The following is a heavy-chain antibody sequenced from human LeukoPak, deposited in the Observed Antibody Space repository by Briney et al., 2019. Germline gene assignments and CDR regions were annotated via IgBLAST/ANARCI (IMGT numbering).Heavy chain of an antibody. CDR1: GFPFSDYG. D-gene: IGHD3-16*01. J-gene: IGHJ4*02. V-gene: IGHV3-30*18. Sequence: PGGSLRLSCAASGFPFSDYGMYWVRQAPGKGLERLAVISHDGSNKHYADSVKGRITISSDNSMNTLYLQMNSLTAEDTAVYYCAKVRWGSDNALDSWGQGTLVTGSS. CDR3: AKVRWGSDNALDS. CDR2: ISHDGSNK.